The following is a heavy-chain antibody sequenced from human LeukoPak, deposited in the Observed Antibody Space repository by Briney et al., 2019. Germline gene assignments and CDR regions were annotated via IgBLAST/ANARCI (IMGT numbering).Heavy chain of an antibody. CDR2: TNAGNGNT. D-gene: IGHD4-11*01. CDR3: ARESVTTKYYYYYYGMDV. V-gene: IGHV1-3*01. CDR1: GYTFTSYA. Sequence: ASVKVSCKASGYTFTSYAMHWVRQAPGQRLEWMGWTNAGNGNTKYSQKFQGRVTITRDTSASTAYMELSSLRSEDTAVYYCARESVTTKYYYYYYGMDVWGQGTTVTVSS. J-gene: IGHJ6*02.